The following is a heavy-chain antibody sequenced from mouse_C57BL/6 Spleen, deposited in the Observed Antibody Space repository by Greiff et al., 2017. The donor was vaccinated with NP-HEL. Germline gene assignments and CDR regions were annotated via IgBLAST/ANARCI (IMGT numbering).Heavy chain of an antibody. CDR1: GYSFTDYN. V-gene: IGHV1-39*01. Sequence: QLQESGPELVKPGASVQISCKASGYSFTDYNMNWVKQSNGKSLEWIGVLNPNYGTTSYNQKFKGKATLTVDQSSSTAYMQLNSLTSEDSAVYYCARGYDPYWYFDVWGTGTTVTVSS. CDR3: ARGYDPYWYFDV. D-gene: IGHD2-3*01. CDR2: LNPNYGTT. J-gene: IGHJ1*03.